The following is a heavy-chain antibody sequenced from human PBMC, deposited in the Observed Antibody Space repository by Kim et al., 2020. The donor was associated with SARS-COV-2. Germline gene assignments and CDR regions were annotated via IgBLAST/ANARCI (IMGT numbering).Heavy chain of an antibody. V-gene: IGHV4-4*02. D-gene: IGHD6-19*01. CDR3: ARPVAGSVWDV. CDR2: T. Sequence: TNYKPSLKSRVTISVDKSKNEFSLILTSGTAADTAIFYCARPVAGSVWDVWGQGTTVTVSS. J-gene: IGHJ6*02.